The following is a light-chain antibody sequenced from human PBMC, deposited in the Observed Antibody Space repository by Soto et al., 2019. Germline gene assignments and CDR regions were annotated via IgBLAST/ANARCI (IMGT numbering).Light chain of an antibody. CDR1: QGISSY. V-gene: IGKV1-8*01. CDR3: QQYYSYPLVT. J-gene: IGKJ3*01. Sequence: AIRMTQSPSSLSASTGDRVTITCRASQGISSYLAWYQQKPGKAPKLLIYAASTLQSGVPSRFSGSGSGTDFTLTISCLQSEDFVTYYCQQYYSYPLVTFGPGTKVDIK. CDR2: AAS.